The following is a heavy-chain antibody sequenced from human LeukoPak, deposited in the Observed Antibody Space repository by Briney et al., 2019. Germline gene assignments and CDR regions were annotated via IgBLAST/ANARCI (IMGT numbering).Heavy chain of an antibody. D-gene: IGHD1-14*01. CDR2: ISHDGTE. CDR3: ARDKTTAHVFDV. Sequence: GGSLRLSCAASGFTFSVYWMTWVRQAPGKGLEWVADISHDGTEFYSDSVKGRFTISRDNAETSLDLQMNSLRADDTAVYYCARDKTTAHVFDVWGQGAMVTVSS. CDR1: GFTFSVYW. J-gene: IGHJ3*01. V-gene: IGHV3-7*01.